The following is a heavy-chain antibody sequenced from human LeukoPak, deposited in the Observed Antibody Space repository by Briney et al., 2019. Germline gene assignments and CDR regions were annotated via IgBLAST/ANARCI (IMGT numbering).Heavy chain of an antibody. CDR2: IYYSGNT. D-gene: IGHD2-2*01. Sequence: SETLFLTCTVSGGSISSSSCYWGWIRQPPGKGLEWIGYIYYSGNTNYNPSIKSRVTMSVDRTKNQFSLKLTSVTAADTAVYYCAGEGEKYCSSTSCYSNWFDPWGQGTLVTVSS. CDR1: GGSISSSSCY. CDR3: AGEGEKYCSSTSCYSNWFDP. J-gene: IGHJ5*02. V-gene: IGHV4-61*05.